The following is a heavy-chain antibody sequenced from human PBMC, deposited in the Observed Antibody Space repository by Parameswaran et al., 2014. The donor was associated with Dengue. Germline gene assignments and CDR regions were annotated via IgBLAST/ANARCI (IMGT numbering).Heavy chain of an antibody. Sequence: VRQMPGKGLEWVSTINSAGNTYYADSVKGRFTISRDNSKNTLYLQMSSLRAEDTAVYYCAKPGEAVAGRWTPYFDFWGQGTLVTVS. V-gene: IGHV3-23*01. J-gene: IGHJ4*02. CDR3: AKPGEAVAGRWTPYFDF. D-gene: IGHD6-19*01. CDR2: INSAGNT.